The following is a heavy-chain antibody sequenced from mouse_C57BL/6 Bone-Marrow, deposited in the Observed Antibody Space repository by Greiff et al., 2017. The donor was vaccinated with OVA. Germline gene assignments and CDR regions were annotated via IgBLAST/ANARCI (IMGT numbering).Heavy chain of an antibody. CDR2: IDPENGDT. CDR1: GFNIKDDY. J-gene: IGHJ2*01. CDR3: TTLPTDFDY. V-gene: IGHV14-4*01. Sequence: EVMLVESGAELVRPGASVKLSCTASGFNIKDDYMHWVKQRPEQGLEWIGWIDPENGDTEYASKFQGKATITADTSSNTAYLQLSSLTSEDTAVYYCTTLPTDFDYWGQGTTLTVSS.